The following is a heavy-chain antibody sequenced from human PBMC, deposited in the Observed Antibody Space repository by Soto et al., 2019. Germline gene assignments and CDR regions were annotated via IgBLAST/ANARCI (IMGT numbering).Heavy chain of an antibody. Sequence: GGSLRLSCAASGFTFSSYGMHWVRQAPGKGLEWVAVIWYDGSNKYYADSVKGRFTISRDSSKNTLYLQMNSLRAEDTAVYYCARDQLEYSNHAGYYYGMDVWGQGTTVTVSS. D-gene: IGHD4-4*01. J-gene: IGHJ6*02. V-gene: IGHV3-33*01. CDR1: GFTFSSYG. CDR3: ARDQLEYSNHAGYYYGMDV. CDR2: IWYDGSNK.